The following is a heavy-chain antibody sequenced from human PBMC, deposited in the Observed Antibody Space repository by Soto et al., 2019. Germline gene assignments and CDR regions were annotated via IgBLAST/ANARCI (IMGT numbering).Heavy chain of an antibody. Sequence: GGSLRLSCAASGFTFSNAWMNWVRQAPGKGLEWVGRIKSKTDGGTTDYAAPVKGRFTISRDDSKNTLYLQMNSLKTEDTAVYYCTTDRPVTMIVVAWVYWGQGTLVTVSS. CDR3: TTDRPVTMIVVAWVY. V-gene: IGHV3-15*07. D-gene: IGHD3-22*01. J-gene: IGHJ4*02. CDR2: IKSKTDGGTT. CDR1: GFTFSNAW.